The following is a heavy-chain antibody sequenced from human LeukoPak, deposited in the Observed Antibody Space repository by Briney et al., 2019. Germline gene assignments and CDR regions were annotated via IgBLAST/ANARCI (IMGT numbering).Heavy chain of an antibody. J-gene: IGHJ5*02. V-gene: IGHV4-4*08. Sequence: SETLSLTCTVSGGSISTYYWSWIRQSPGKGLEWIADISASGGTNYNPSLESRVTVSIDSSKNQFSLKLSSVTAADTAVFYCARSPHNSAWYEKWFDPWGQGTLVTV. CDR3: ARSPHNSAWYEKWFDP. D-gene: IGHD6-19*01. CDR1: GGSISTYY. CDR2: ISASGGT.